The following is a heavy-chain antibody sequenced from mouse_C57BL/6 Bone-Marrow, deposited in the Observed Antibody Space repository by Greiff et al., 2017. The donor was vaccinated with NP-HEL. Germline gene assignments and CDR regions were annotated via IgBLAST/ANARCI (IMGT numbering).Heavy chain of an antibody. CDR2: IDPSDSYT. D-gene: IGHD1-1*01. Sequence: QVQLKQPGAELVKPGASVKLSCKASGYTFTSYWMQWVKQRPGQGLEWIGEIDPSDSYTNYNQKFKGKATLTVDTSSSTAYMQLSSLTSEDSAVYYCARRYYGSSFDYWGQGNTLTVSS. CDR1: GYTFTSYW. J-gene: IGHJ2*01. CDR3: ARRYYGSSFDY. V-gene: IGHV1-50*01.